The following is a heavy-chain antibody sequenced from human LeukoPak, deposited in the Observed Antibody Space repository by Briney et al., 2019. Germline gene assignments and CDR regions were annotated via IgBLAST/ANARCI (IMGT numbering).Heavy chain of an antibody. D-gene: IGHD3-10*01. CDR2: ISFSGTT. CDR3: ARYGSGQLRRWFDP. Sequence: SETLSLTCTVSGGSISSGDYYWTWIRQPPGKGLEWIGYISFSGTTYYNPSLKSRVTISIDTSENQFSLKLSSVTAADTAVYYCARYGSGQLRRWFDPWGQGTLVTVSS. V-gene: IGHV4-30-4*01. J-gene: IGHJ5*02. CDR1: GGSISSGDYY.